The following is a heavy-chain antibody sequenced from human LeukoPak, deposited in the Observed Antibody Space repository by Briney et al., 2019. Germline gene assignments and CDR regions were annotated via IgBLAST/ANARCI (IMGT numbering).Heavy chain of an antibody. J-gene: IGHJ6*03. D-gene: IGHD3-3*01. CDR2: ISSSSSTI. CDR3: ARDHSRDYDFWSGYFSGGRNYYYMDV. Sequence: GGSLRLSCAASGFTFSSYSMNWVRQAPGKGLEWVSYISSSSSTIYYADSVKGRFTISRDNAKNSLYLQMNSLRAEDTAVYYCARDHSRDYDFWSGYFSGGRNYYYMDVWGKGTTVTVSS. V-gene: IGHV3-48*04. CDR1: GFTFSSYS.